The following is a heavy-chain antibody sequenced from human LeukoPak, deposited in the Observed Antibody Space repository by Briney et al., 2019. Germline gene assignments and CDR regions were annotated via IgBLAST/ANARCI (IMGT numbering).Heavy chain of an antibody. Sequence: ASVKVSCKASGYTFTSYGISWVRQAPGQGREWRGWISAYNGNTNYAQKLQGRVTMTTDTSTSTAYMELRSLRSDDTAVYYCARDIWDFVKWMGNDAFDIWGHGTMVTVSS. CDR1: GYTFTSYG. V-gene: IGHV1-18*01. D-gene: IGHD3/OR15-3a*01. J-gene: IGHJ3*02. CDR3: ARDIWDFVKWMGNDAFDI. CDR2: ISAYNGNT.